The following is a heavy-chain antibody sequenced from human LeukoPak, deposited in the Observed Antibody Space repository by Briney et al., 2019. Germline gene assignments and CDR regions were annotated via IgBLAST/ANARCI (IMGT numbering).Heavy chain of an antibody. V-gene: IGHV4-59*01. CDR2: IYYSGST. CDR3: ARSGSSSTWYAWFDP. D-gene: IGHD6-13*01. Sequence: SETLSLTCTVSGGSISSYYWSWIRQPPGKALEWIGCIYYSGSTSYNSSLKSRVTISVDTSKNQFSLKLTSVTAADTAVYHCARSGSSSTWYAWFDPWGQGTLVTVSS. CDR1: GGSISSYY. J-gene: IGHJ5*02.